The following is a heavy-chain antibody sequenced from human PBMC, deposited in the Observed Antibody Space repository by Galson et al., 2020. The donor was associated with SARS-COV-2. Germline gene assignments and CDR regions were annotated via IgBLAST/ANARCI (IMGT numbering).Heavy chain of an antibody. CDR1: GFSLSTVGVG. Sequence: SGPTLVKPTQTFTLTCTFSGFSLSTVGVGVGWIRQATGKALEWLALFTWNDDKRYSTSLKSRLTITKDTSKNQVVLTMTNMDPVDTATYYFAHRRLRFIFDYWGQGTLVTVSS. V-gene: IGHV2-5*01. J-gene: IGHJ4*02. D-gene: IGHD3-16*01. CDR2: FTWNDDK. CDR3: AHRRLRFIFDY.